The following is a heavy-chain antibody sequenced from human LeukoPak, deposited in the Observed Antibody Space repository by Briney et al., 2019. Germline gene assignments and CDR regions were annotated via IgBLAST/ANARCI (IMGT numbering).Heavy chain of an antibody. CDR2: IIPIFGTT. V-gene: IGHV1-69*06. CDR3: ARGNIVVVTAYYYYYMDV. J-gene: IGHJ6*03. D-gene: IGHD2-21*02. CDR1: GYTFTGYY. Sequence: SVKVSCKASGYTFTGYYMHWVRQAPGQGLEWMGGIIPIFGTTNYARKFRGRVTLTADKSTRTAYMELSSLRSEDTAVYYCARGNIVVVTAYYYYYMDVWGKGTTVTISS.